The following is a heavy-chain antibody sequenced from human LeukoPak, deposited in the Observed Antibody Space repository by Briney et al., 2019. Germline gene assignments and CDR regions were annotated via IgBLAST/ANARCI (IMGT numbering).Heavy chain of an antibody. J-gene: IGHJ4*02. Sequence: ASVKVSCKASGYTFTSYAMNWVRQAPGQGLEWMEWINTNTGNPTYAQGFTGRFVFSVDTSVSTAYLQISSLKAEDTAVYYCARDPMSSSWRKFDYWGQGTLVTVSS. CDR3: ARDPMSSSWRKFDY. CDR1: GYTFTSYA. V-gene: IGHV7-4-1*02. CDR2: INTNTGNP. D-gene: IGHD6-13*01.